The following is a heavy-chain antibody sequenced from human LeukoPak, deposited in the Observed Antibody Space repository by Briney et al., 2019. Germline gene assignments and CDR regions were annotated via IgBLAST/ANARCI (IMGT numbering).Heavy chain of an antibody. Sequence: ASVKVSCKASGYTFTSYYMHWVRQAPGQGLEWMGIINPSGGSTSYAQTFQGRVTMTRDTSTSTVYMELSSLTSEDTAVYYCARDHSQQQLLRRTRRTTNWFDPWGQGTLVTVSS. CDR3: ARDHSQQQLLRRTRRTTNWFDP. CDR1: GYTFTSYY. CDR2: INPSGGST. V-gene: IGHV1-46*01. J-gene: IGHJ5*02. D-gene: IGHD6-13*01.